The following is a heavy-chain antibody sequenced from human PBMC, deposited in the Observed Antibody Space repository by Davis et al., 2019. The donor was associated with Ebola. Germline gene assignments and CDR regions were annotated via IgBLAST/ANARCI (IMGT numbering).Heavy chain of an antibody. CDR3: AGSGVGLKNGWFDP. CDR2: ISNDGSTI. Sequence: PGGSLRLSCAASGFTFSDYYMSWIRQAPGKGLDWISFISNDGSTIYYADSVKGRFTISRDNAKNSLSLQMSSLRAEDTAVYYCAGSGVGLKNGWFDPWGQGTLVTVSS. V-gene: IGHV3-11*01. D-gene: IGHD4/OR15-4a*01. CDR1: GFTFSDYY. J-gene: IGHJ5*02.